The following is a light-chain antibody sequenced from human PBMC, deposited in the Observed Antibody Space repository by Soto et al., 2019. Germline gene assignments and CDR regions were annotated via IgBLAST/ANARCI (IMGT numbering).Light chain of an antibody. CDR2: RNN. Sequence: QSVLTQPPSASGTPGQRVTNSCSGSSSNIGSNYVYWYQQLPGTAPKVLIYRNNQRPSGVPDRSSGSKSGTSASLAISGLRSEEESDYFCAGGDDSLSGWVFGGGPKITVL. V-gene: IGLV1-47*01. CDR1: SSNIGSNY. CDR3: AGGDDSLSGWV. J-gene: IGLJ3*02.